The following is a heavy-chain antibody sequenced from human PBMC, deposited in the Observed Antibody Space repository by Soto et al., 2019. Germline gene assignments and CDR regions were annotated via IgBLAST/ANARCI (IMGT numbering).Heavy chain of an antibody. J-gene: IGHJ6*03. Sequence: PSETLSLTXTVSGGSISSYYWSWIRQPPGKGLEWIGYIYYSGSTNYNPSLKSRVTISVDTSKNQFSLKLSSVTAADTAVYYCARVVGYCSGGSCYSDYYYYMDVWGKGTTVTVSS. CDR3: ARVVGYCSGGSCYSDYYYYMDV. V-gene: IGHV4-59*01. D-gene: IGHD2-15*01. CDR2: IYYSGST. CDR1: GGSISSYY.